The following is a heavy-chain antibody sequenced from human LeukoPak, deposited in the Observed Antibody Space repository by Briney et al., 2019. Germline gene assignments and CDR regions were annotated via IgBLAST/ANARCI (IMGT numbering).Heavy chain of an antibody. CDR1: GFTVSSNY. D-gene: IGHD6-25*01. CDR2: IYSGGST. CDR3: ARVEPPAGWFDP. V-gene: IGHV3-53*01. J-gene: IGHJ5*02. Sequence: GGSMRLSCAASGFTVSSNYMSWVRQAPGKVLEWVSVIYSGGSTYYADSVKGRFTISRDNSKNTLYLQMNSLRAEDTAVYYCARVEPPAGWFDPWGQGTLVTVSS.